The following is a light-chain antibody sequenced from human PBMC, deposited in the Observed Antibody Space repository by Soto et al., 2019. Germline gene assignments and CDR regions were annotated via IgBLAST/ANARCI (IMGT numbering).Light chain of an antibody. J-gene: IGKJ2*01. CDR2: AAS. CDR3: KQYYSYPST. Sequence: ALRMTQSPSSLSASTGDRVTITCRASQGISSYLAWYQQKPGKAPKLLIYAASTLQSGVPSRFTGGGSGTDFTLTISCLQSEDFATYYCKQYYSYPSTFGQGTKLEIK. V-gene: IGKV1-8*01. CDR1: QGISSY.